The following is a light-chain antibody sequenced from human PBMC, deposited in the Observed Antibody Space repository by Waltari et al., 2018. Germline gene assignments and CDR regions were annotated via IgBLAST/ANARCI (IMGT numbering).Light chain of an antibody. V-gene: IGKV1-39*01. CDR1: ENIGSY. J-gene: IGKJ2*03. CDR2: AAS. CDR3: QHSFETPYS. Sequence: DIHMTQSPPSLSASIGDRVTITCRASENIGSYLNWYQQKSGEVPRLLIYAASTLQSGVPPRFSGSRSGTDFTFTISSLQPEDCAVYYCQHSFETPYSFGQGTNLESK.